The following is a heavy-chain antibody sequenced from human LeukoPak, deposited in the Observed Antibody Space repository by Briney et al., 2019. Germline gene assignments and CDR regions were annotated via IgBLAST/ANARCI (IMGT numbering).Heavy chain of an antibody. CDR3: ARGGAGIKFGTFDY. D-gene: IGHD1-26*01. V-gene: IGHV4-59*12. J-gene: IGHJ4*02. Sequence: PSETLSLTCTVSGGSISSYYWSWIRQPPGKGLEWIGYFHYSGSTNYNPSLKSRVTISEDTSKNQLSLKLSSVTAADTAVYYCARGGAGIKFGTFDYWGQGTLVTVSS. CDR1: GGSISSYY. CDR2: FHYSGST.